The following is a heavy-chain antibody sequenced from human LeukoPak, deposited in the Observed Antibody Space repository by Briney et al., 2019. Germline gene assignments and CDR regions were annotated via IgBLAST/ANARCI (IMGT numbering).Heavy chain of an antibody. J-gene: IGHJ4*02. CDR1: GFSFSSYS. CDR3: AKDLTTTVTTGGFDY. CDR2: ISGSGGST. Sequence: HSGGSLRLSCAASGFSFSSYSMNWVRQAPGKGLEWVSAISGSGGSTYYADSVKGRFTISRDSSKNTLYLQMNSLRAEDTAVYYCAKDLTTTVTTGGFDYWGQGTLVTVSS. V-gene: IGHV3-23*01. D-gene: IGHD4-17*01.